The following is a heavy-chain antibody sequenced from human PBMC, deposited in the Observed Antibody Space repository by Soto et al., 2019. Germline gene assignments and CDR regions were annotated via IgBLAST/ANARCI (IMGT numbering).Heavy chain of an antibody. Sequence: GGSLRLSCVGSGFTFSNYWMHWVRQAPGKGLEWVSRVKSDGSSTSYADSVKGRFTISRDNAKNTLYLQMNSLRAEDTAVYYCAKDPTYSSSWYSGFYWGQGTLVTVSS. J-gene: IGHJ4*02. CDR1: GFTFSNYW. CDR3: AKDPTYSSSWYSGFY. D-gene: IGHD6-13*01. CDR2: VKSDGSST. V-gene: IGHV3-74*01.